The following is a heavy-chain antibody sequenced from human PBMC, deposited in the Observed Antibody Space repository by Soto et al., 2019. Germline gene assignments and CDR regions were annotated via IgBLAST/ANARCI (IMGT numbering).Heavy chain of an antibody. CDR1: GGSVSSGSYH. V-gene: IGHV4-61*01. CDR3: ARAPDIVAFWYFDY. Sequence: PTETLSLTCTVSGGSVSSGSYHWSWIRQPPGKGLEWIGYIYYSGGTNYNPSLKSRVTISVDTSKNQFSLKLSSVTAADTAVYYWARAPDIVAFWYFDYWGQGTLVTVSS. CDR2: IYYSGGT. D-gene: IGHD5-12*01. J-gene: IGHJ4*02.